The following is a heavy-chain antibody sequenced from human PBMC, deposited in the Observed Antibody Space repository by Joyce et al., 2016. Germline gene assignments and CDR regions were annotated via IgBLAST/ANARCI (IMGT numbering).Heavy chain of an antibody. CDR3: ARHGESTMTAAGAFDV. V-gene: IGHV5-51*01. J-gene: IGHJ3*01. D-gene: IGHD3-22*01. CDR2: IYPGEPDT. CDR1: GYNFATHW. Sequence: DVHLVQSGAEVKKPGESLKISCKGSGYNFATHWVGWVRQMPGKGLEWMGIIYPGEPDTRYGPSLQGQVIISADRFTNTAYLQWTSLKASDTAIYYCARHGESTMTAAGAFDVWGQGTVVTVSS.